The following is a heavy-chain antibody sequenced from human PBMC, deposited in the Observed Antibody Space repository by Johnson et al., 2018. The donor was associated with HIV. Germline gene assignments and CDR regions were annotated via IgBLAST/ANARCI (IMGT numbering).Heavy chain of an antibody. V-gene: IGHV3-30-3*01. D-gene: IGHD5-12*01. J-gene: IGHJ3*02. CDR1: GFTFSTYA. CDR2: LSYDGINK. CDR3: ARVGVSGYDLAAFDI. Sequence: QVQLVESGGGVVQPGRSLRLSCAASGFTFSTYAIHWVRQAPGKGLEWLALLSYDGINKYYADSVTGRFSISRDNSRNTLYLQMSSLRPEDTAVYFCARVGVSGYDLAAFDIWGQGTMVTVSA.